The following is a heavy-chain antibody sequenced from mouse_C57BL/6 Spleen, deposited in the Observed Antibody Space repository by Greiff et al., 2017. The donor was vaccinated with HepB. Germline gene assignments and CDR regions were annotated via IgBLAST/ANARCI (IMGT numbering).Heavy chain of an antibody. CDR3: TTGSLFAY. CDR2: IDPENGDT. V-gene: IGHV14-4*01. CDR1: GFNIKDDY. Sequence: DVKLVESGAELVRPGASVKLSCTASGFNIKDDYMHWVKQRPEQGLEWIGWIDPENGDTEYASKFQGKATITADTSSNTAYLQLSSLTSEDTAVYYCTTGSLFAYWGQGTLVTVSA. D-gene: IGHD6-1*01. J-gene: IGHJ3*01.